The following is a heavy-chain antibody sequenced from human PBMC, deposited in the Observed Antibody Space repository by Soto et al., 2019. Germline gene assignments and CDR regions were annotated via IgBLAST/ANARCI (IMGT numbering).Heavy chain of an antibody. J-gene: IGHJ6*03. CDR1: GFTFSNAW. CDR3: TTVPNWNPHVYYYYLDV. Sequence: GGSLRLSCAASGFTFSNAWMSWVRQAPGKGLEWVGRIKSKTGGGTTDDAAPGKGKFTISKEDSKNTLYLQMNSLKTEDTAAYYCTTVPNWNPHVYYYYLDVWGQGTTVTVSS. D-gene: IGHD1-1*01. V-gene: IGHV3-15*01. CDR2: IKSKTGGGTT.